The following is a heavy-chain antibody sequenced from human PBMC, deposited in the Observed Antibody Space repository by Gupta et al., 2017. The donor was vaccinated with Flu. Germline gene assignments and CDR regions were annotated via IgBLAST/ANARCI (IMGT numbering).Heavy chain of an antibody. Sequence: QVQLQESGPGLVKPSQTLSLTCTVSGGSITSDGYYWSWIRQHPGKGLEWIGYIHYSGSTYSIPSLKSRVTISVDTSKNQFSLRLSSVTVADTAVYYCARVRNTNHYYYYMDVWGKGTTVTVSS. CDR1: GGSITSDGYY. V-gene: IGHV4-31*03. D-gene: IGHD1/OR15-1a*01. J-gene: IGHJ6*03. CDR2: IHYSGST. CDR3: ARVRNTNHYYYYMDV.